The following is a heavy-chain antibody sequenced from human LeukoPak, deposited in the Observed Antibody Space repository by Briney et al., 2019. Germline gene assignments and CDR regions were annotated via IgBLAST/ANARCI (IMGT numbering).Heavy chain of an antibody. CDR1: GGSTISSNW. Sequence: SGTLSLTCGVSGGSTISSNWWSWVRQPPGKGLEWIGEIYHSGSTNYNPSLKSRVTISVDKSKSQFSLELTSVTAADTALYYCARGGYCSSTSCYVFDSWGQGTLVTVSS. CDR3: ARGGYCSSTSCYVFDS. D-gene: IGHD2-2*01. V-gene: IGHV4-4*02. CDR2: IYHSGST. J-gene: IGHJ4*02.